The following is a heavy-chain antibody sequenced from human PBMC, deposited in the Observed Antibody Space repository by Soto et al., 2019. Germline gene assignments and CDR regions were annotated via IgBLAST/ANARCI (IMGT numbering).Heavy chain of an antibody. CDR2: ISYSGST. Sequence: QVQLQESGPGLVKPSETLSLTCTVSGGSISSYYWSWIRQPPGKGLEWIGYISYSGSTNYNPSLKSRVTISVDTSKNQFSLKLSSVTAADTAVYYCARCVRARGGYYYYYYGMDVWGQGTTVTVSS. J-gene: IGHJ6*02. D-gene: IGHD3-10*01. CDR1: GGSISSYY. V-gene: IGHV4-59*01. CDR3: ARCVRARGGYYYYYYGMDV.